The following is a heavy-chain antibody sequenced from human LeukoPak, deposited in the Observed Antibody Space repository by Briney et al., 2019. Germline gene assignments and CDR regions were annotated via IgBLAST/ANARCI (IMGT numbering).Heavy chain of an antibody. D-gene: IGHD2-2*01. CDR2: INHSGST. CDR3: ARERRRRAPGDTRGIVVVPAAKGNVWFDP. Sequence: SETLALTCDVYGGSFSGYYWSWICQPPGKGLEWIGEINHSGSTNYNPSLKSRVTISVDTSKNQFSLKLSSVTAADTAVYYCARERRRRAPGDTRGIVVVPAAKGNVWFDPWGQGTLVTVSS. V-gene: IGHV4-34*01. J-gene: IGHJ5*02. CDR1: GGSFSGYY.